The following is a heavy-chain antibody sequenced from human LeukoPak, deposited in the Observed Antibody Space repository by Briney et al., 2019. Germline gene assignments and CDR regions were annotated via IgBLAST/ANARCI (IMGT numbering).Heavy chain of an antibody. CDR1: GGSFSGYY. Sequence: SETLSLTCAVYGGSFSGYYWSWIRQPPGKGLEWIGEINHSGSTNYNPSLKSRVTISVDTSKNQFSLKLSSVTAADTAVYYCARRALIRGTGAFDIWGQGTMVTVSS. D-gene: IGHD3-16*01. J-gene: IGHJ3*02. CDR2: INHSGST. V-gene: IGHV4-34*01. CDR3: ARRALIRGTGAFDI.